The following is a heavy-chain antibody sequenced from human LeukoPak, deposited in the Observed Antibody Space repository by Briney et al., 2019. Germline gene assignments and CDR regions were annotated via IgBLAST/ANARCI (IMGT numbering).Heavy chain of an antibody. J-gene: IGHJ5*02. CDR2: ISAYNGNT. CDR3: ARDQRYYGSGSYYNPPDRTYNWFDP. CDR1: GYTFTSYG. V-gene: IGHV1-18*01. Sequence: ASAKVSCKASGYTFTSYGISWVRQAPGQGLEWMGWISAYNGNTNYAQKLQGRVTMTTDTSTSTAYMELRSLRSDDTAVYYCARDQRYYGSGSYYNPPDRTYNWFDPWGQGTLVTVSS. D-gene: IGHD3-10*01.